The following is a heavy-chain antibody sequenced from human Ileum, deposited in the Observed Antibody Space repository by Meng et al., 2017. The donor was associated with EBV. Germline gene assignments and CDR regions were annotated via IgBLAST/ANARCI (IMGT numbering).Heavy chain of an antibody. V-gene: IGHV4-61*01. CDR3: ARGWDTAMDSG. CDR1: GGSVSISTYY. CDR2: IYYSGTT. D-gene: IGHD5-18*01. Sequence: QGQLPGVGPGLWQPSGTSSLPCTVSGGSVSISTYYWSWIRQPPGKGLECIGYIYYSGTTNYNPSLESRVTISVDTSKNQFSLKLRSVAASDTAVYYCARGWDTAMDSGWGQGTLVTVSS. J-gene: IGHJ4*02.